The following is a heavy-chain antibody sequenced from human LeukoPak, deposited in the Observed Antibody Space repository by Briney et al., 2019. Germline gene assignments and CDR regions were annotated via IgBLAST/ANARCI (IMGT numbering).Heavy chain of an antibody. CDR2: ISSSGSTI. V-gene: IGHV3-48*03. CDR3: PELGITMIGGV. D-gene: IGHD3-10*02. CDR1: GFTFSSYE. J-gene: IGHJ6*04. Sequence: GGSLRLSCAASGFTFSSYEMNWVRQAPGKGLGWVSYISSSGSTIYYADSVKVRFTISRDNAKNSLYLQMNSLRAEDTAVYYCPELGITMIGGVWGKGTTVTISS.